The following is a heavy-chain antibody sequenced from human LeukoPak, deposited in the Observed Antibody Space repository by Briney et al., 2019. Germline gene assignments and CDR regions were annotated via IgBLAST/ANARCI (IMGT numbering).Heavy chain of an antibody. J-gene: IGHJ3*02. V-gene: IGHV4-59*01. CDR2: IDYRGST. D-gene: IGHD5-18*01. CDR1: GDSIRTYY. Sequence: SEPLPLTCTVSGDSIRTYYWSWIRQPPGKGLEWIAYIDYRGSTTYNPSLRSRVTISVDTSRNQFSLKLCSVTAADTAVYYCARSRSGYSYDHAAFEIWGQGTMVTVSS. CDR3: ARSRSGYSYDHAAFEI.